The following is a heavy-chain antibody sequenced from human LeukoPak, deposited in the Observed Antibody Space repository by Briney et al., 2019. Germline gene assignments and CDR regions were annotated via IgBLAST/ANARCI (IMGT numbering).Heavy chain of an antibody. D-gene: IGHD5-18*01. V-gene: IGHV3-21*01. CDR3: ARDFGDSYGYSYFDY. CDR1: GFTFSSHS. CDR2: ISGRSTYM. Sequence: GGSLRLSCVASGFTFSSHSIIWIRQAPGMGLEWVSSISGRSTYMYYADSVKGRFTISRDNAKNSLYLQMNSLRAEDTVVYYCARDFGDSYGYSYFDYWGQGTLVTVSS. J-gene: IGHJ4*02.